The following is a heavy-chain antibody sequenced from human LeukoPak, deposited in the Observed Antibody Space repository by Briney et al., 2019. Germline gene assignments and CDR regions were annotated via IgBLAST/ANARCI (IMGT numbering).Heavy chain of an antibody. V-gene: IGHV3-7*01. D-gene: IGHD6-6*01. CDR1: GFIFNNYW. CDR3: ARIGYSSSSLDY. CDR2: IKQDGSQK. Sequence: GGSLRLSCAASGFIFNNYWMTWVRQAPGKGLEWVANIKQDGSQKYYVDSVKGRFTISRDNARNSLFLQMNSLRAEDTAVYYCARIGYSSSSLDYWAREPPWSPSPQ. J-gene: IGHJ4*02.